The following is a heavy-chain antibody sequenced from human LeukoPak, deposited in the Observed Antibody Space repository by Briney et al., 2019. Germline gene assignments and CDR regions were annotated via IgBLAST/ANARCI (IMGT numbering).Heavy chain of an antibody. J-gene: IGHJ5*02. CDR1: GSTFRNHA. CDR2: IKQDGSEK. V-gene: IGHV3-7*01. D-gene: IGHD3-16*01. CDR3: VRDGGTDWYDP. Sequence: PGGSLRLSCAASGSTFRNHAIHWVRQAPGKGLEWVANIKQDGSEKTYVDSVKGRFTISRDNAKNSLYLQMNSLRVEDTAMYYCVRDGGTDWYDPWGQGTLVTVFS.